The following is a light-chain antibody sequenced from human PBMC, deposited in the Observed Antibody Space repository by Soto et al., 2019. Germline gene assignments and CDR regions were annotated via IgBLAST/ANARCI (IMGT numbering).Light chain of an antibody. CDR1: QTVSSTY. Sequence: IVLTQSPGTLSLSPGDRATLSCRAIQTVSSTYLAWFQQKPGQPPRLLIYGATSRDIGIPDRFSGSGSGTDFTLTISRLEPEDFAVYYCHHYGTSPPSTFGGGTKVDIK. CDR3: HHYGTSPPST. J-gene: IGKJ4*01. V-gene: IGKV3-20*01. CDR2: GAT.